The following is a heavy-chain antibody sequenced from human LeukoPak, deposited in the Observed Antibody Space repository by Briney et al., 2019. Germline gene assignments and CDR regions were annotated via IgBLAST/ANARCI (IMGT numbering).Heavy chain of an antibody. CDR2: IYYSGST. D-gene: IGHD1-14*01. CDR1: GGSISSGGYY. Sequence: MPSQTLSLTCTVSGGSISSGGYYWSWIRQPPGKGLEWIGYIYYSGSTCHNPSLKSRVTISIDTSKKQFSLKLSSVTAADTAIYYCARRSRTMKAFDYWGQGTLVTVSS. V-gene: IGHV4-30-4*08. CDR3: ARRSRTMKAFDY. J-gene: IGHJ4*02.